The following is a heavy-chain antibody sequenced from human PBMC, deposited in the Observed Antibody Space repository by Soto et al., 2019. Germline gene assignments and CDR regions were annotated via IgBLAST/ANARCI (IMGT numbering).Heavy chain of an antibody. J-gene: IGHJ4*02. V-gene: IGHV4-4*02. CDR1: GGSISSSNW. Sequence: QVQLQESGPGLVKPSGTLSLTCAVSGGSISSSNWWIWVRQPPGKGLEWIAEIYHSGSTNYNPSLKSRVTMSVDKSRDQFSVKLSSMTAADKAVYYCAGRRDGSGSLDYWGQGTLVTVSS. D-gene: IGHD3-10*01. CDR3: AGRRDGSGSLDY. CDR2: IYHSGST.